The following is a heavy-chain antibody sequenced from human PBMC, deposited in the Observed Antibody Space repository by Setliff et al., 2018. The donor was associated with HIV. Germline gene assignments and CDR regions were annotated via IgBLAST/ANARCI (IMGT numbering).Heavy chain of an antibody. D-gene: IGHD2-15*01. CDR2: FDPQGGKT. Sequence: ASVKVSCKASGYTFTSYYMHWVRQAPGKGLEWMGYFDPQGGKTIYAQKFQGRVTITADTSTNIAYMELSSLRSEDTAVFYCTRTYCSGGSCYRNDPFDIWGQGTMVTVSS. CDR3: TRTYCSGGSCYRNDPFDI. J-gene: IGHJ3*02. CDR1: GYTFTSYY. V-gene: IGHV1-24*01.